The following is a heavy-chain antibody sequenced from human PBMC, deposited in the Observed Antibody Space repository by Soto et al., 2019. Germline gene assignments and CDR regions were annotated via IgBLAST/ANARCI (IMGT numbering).Heavy chain of an antibody. CDR1: GDSVSSNSGA. CDR3: ARDRQLVLQLYHYFSGMDI. J-gene: IGHJ6*02. V-gene: IGHV6-1*01. D-gene: IGHD6-6*01. Sequence: SQTLSLTCAISGDSVSSNSGAWNWIRQSPSRGLEWLGRTYYRSKWYNDYAVSVKSRITITPDTSKNQFSLQLNSVTPEDTAVYYCARDRQLVLQLYHYFSGMDIWCPGTSLTVS. CDR2: TYYRSKWYN.